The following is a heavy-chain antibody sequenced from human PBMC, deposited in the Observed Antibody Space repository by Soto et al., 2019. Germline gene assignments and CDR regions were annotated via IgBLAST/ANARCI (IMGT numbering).Heavy chain of an antibody. D-gene: IGHD5-18*01. CDR2: ISYDGSNK. J-gene: IGHJ4*02. V-gene: IGHV3-30-3*01. CDR1: GFTFSSYA. Sequence: QVPLVESGGGVVQPGRSLRLSCAASGFTFSSYAMHWVRQAPGKGLEWVAVISYDGSNKYYADSVKGRFTISRDNSKNSLYLQMNRLRAEDTAVYYCARDALGGYSYGYLDDYWGQGTLVTVSS. CDR3: ARDALGGYSYGYLDDY.